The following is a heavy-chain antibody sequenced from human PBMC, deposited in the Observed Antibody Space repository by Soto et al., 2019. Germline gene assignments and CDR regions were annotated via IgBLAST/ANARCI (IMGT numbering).Heavy chain of an antibody. Sequence: QVQLQQWGAGPLRPLETLSLTCGVSGGSFSGYYWAWIRQSPGKGLEWIGEINDRGSINYNPSLKSLVSILVDTSKNHYSLNLRSVTAADTAVYYCARESHDILTGPPWVWYFDLWGRGTLVTVSS. D-gene: IGHD3-9*01. V-gene: IGHV4-34*01. J-gene: IGHJ2*01. CDR3: ARESHDILTGPPWVWYFDL. CDR2: INDRGSI. CDR1: GGSFSGYY.